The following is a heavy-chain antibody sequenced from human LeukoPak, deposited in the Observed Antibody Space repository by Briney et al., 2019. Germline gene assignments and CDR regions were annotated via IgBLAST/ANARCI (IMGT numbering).Heavy chain of an antibody. V-gene: IGHV3-30*03. J-gene: IGHJ3*02. CDR2: ISYDGSNK. CDR1: GFSFSNYG. CDR3: ARDWGLEI. D-gene: IGHD3-16*01. Sequence: GGSLRLSCAASGFSFSNYGMHWVRQAPGKGLEWVAVISYDGSNKFYADSVKGRFTISRDNSKNTLYLQMNSLRAEDTAVYYCARDWGLEIWGQGTMVTVSS.